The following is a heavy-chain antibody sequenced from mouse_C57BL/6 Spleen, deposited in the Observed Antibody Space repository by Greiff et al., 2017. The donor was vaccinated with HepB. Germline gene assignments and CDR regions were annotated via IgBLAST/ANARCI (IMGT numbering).Heavy chain of an antibody. V-gene: IGHV3-6*01. CDR2: ISYDGSN. CDR3: AMIYYGNYGGAY. J-gene: IGHJ3*01. CDR1: GYSITSGYY. Sequence: EVQLQESGPGLVKPSQSLSLTCSVTGYSITSGYYWNWIRQFPGNKLEWMGYISYDGSNNYNPSLKNRISITRDTSKNQFFLKLNSVTTEDTATYYCAMIYYGNYGGAYWGQGTLVTVSA. D-gene: IGHD2-1*01.